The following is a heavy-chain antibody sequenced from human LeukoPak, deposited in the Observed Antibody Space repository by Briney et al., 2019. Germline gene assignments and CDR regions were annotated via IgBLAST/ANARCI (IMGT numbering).Heavy chain of an antibody. Sequence: PSETLSLTCTVSGGSISSGSYYWSWIRQPAGKGLEWIGRIYTSGSTNYNPSLKSRVTISVDTSKNQFSLKLSSVTAADTAVYYCARDAAPRYSSGWYGFDPWGQGTLVTVSS. D-gene: IGHD6-19*01. CDR2: IYTSGST. CDR1: GGSISSGSYY. J-gene: IGHJ5*02. V-gene: IGHV4-61*02. CDR3: ARDAAPRYSSGWYGFDP.